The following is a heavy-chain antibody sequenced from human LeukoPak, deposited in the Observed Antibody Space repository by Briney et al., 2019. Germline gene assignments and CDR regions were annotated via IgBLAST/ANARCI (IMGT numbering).Heavy chain of an antibody. D-gene: IGHD6-19*01. CDR3: ATSPKYSSGWYWYFDL. J-gene: IGHJ2*01. Sequence: GGSLRLSCAASGFTFTNFGMTWVRQVPGKGLEWVSAISDSGSRTHYADSVKGRFTISRDNSKNTLYLQMNSLRAEDTAVYYCATSPKYSSGWYWYFDLWGRGTLVTVSS. V-gene: IGHV3-23*01. CDR2: ISDSGSRT. CDR1: GFTFTNFG.